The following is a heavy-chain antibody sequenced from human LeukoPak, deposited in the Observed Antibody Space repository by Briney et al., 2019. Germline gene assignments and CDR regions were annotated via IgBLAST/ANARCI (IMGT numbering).Heavy chain of an antibody. J-gene: IGHJ5*02. D-gene: IGHD3-3*01. CDR2: INPNSGGT. CDR3: ARDPRGPIITIFGVVIIGWFDP. Sequence: GASVKVSCKASGYTFTGYYMHWVRQAPGQGLEWMGWINPNSGGTNYAQKFQGRVTMTRDTSISTAYMELSRLRSDDTAVYYCARDPRGPIITIFGVVIIGWFDPWGQGTLVTVSS. CDR1: GYTFTGYY. V-gene: IGHV1-2*02.